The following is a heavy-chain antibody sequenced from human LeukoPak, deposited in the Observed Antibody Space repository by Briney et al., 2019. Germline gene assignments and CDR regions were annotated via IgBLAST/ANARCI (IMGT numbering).Heavy chain of an antibody. CDR1: EFTFSSYA. CDR3: AKDSSGWYYFDY. D-gene: IGHD6-19*01. Sequence: GGSLRLSCAATEFTFSSYAMSWVRQATGKGLEWVSAISGSGGSTYYADSVKGRFTISRDNSKNTLYLQMNSLRAEDTAVYYCAKDSSGWYYFDYWGQGTLVTVSS. CDR2: ISGSGGST. J-gene: IGHJ4*02. V-gene: IGHV3-23*01.